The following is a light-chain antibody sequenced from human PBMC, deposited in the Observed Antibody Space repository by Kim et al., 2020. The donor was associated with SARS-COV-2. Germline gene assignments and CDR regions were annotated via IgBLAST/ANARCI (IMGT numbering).Light chain of an antibody. CDR1: PSISNN. V-gene: IGKV3-11*01. CDR3: QQRSTWPQT. J-gene: IGKJ2*01. CDR2: DAS. Sequence: SLSPGESATPSCRASPSISNNLIWYQQKPGQAPRPLIYDASKRATGIPARFSGSGSGTDFTLTISSLEPEDFAVYYCQQRSTWPQTFGQGTKLEI.